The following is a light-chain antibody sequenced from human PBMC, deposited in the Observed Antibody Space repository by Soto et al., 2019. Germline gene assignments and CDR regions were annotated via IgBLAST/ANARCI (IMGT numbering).Light chain of an antibody. Sequence: EIVMTQSPATLSVSPGESATLSCRASLSVGVNLAWYQHKPGQAPRLLIFGASVRATGVPARFRGSGSATEFTLTLSSLQSQDAAVYYCLQYNNWPPWTFGQGTKVEIK. V-gene: IGKV3-15*01. CDR3: LQYNNWPPWT. J-gene: IGKJ1*01. CDR2: GAS. CDR1: LSVGVN.